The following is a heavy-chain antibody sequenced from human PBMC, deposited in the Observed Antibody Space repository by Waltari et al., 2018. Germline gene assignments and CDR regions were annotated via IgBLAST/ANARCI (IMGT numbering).Heavy chain of an antibody. CDR3: AREIEGYDFWSGYYGTFDY. CDR1: GGSISSYY. J-gene: IGHJ4*02. V-gene: IGHV4-4*07. CDR2: IYTSGST. Sequence: QVQLQESGPGLVKPSETLSLTCTVSGGSISSYYWSWIRQPAGKGLEWIGRIYTSGSTNYNPSLKRRVTMSVDTSKNQFSLKLSSVTAADTAVYYCAREIEGYDFWSGYYGTFDYWGQGTLVTVSS. D-gene: IGHD3-3*01.